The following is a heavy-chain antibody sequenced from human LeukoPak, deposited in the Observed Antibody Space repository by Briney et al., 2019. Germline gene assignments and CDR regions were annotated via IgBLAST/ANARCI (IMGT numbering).Heavy chain of an antibody. V-gene: IGHV4-34*01. CDR3: ARLRGYYDSSGYYTY. J-gene: IGHJ4*02. D-gene: IGHD3-22*01. CDR1: GGYFSGYY. Sequence: PSETLSLTCAVYGGYFSGYYWSWIRQPPGKGLEWIGEINHSGSTNYNPSLKSRVTISVDTSKNQFSLKLSSVTAADTAVYYCARLRGYYDSSGYYTYWGQGTLVTVSS. CDR2: INHSGST.